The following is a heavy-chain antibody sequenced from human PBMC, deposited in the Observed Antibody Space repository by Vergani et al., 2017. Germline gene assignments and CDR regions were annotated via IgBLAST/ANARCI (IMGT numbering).Heavy chain of an antibody. CDR2: ISGHGDRT. CDR3: AREERSNTSPFVGD. CDR1: GFTFSNSA. Sequence: EVHLLESGGGQVEAGGSLRLSCVASGFTFSNSAMSWVRQTSGKGLEWVSAISGHGDRTSYADSVKGRFTISRDNSKNTVYLQMNSLKAEDRATYYCAREERSNTSPFVGDWGQGTLVTV. D-gene: IGHD2/OR15-2a*01. V-gene: IGHV3-23*01. J-gene: IGHJ4*02.